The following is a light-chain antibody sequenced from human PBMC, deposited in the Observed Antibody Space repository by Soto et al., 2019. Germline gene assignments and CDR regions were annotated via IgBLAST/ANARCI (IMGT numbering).Light chain of an antibody. J-gene: IGKJ2*01. V-gene: IGKV3-15*01. CDR2: TAS. CDR1: QSVSSN. Sequence: EMVMTQSPATLSVSPGERATLSCRASQSVSSNLAWFQQKPGQHPRLLIYTASTRATAIPARFSGSGSGTEFTLTISSLQSEDFGVYYCQQYNEWPYTFGQGTKLEIK. CDR3: QQYNEWPYT.